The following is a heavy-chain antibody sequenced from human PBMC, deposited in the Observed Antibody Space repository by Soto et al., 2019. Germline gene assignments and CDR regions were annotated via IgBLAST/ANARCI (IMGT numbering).Heavy chain of an antibody. D-gene: IGHD3-10*01. Sequence: QVQLVESGGGVVQPGRSLRLSCAASGFTFSSYAMHWVRQAPGKGLEWVAVISSDGSNKYYADSVKGRFTISRDNSKNTLYLKINSLRAEDTAVYYCARDPSITHRLDGMDVWGQGTTVTVSS. CDR1: GFTFSSYA. V-gene: IGHV3-30-3*01. CDR2: ISSDGSNK. J-gene: IGHJ6*02. CDR3: ARDPSITHRLDGMDV.